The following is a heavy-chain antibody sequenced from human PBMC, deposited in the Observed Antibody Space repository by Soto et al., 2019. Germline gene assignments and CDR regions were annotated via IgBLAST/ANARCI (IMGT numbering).Heavy chain of an antibody. D-gene: IGHD2-21*02. J-gene: IGHJ4*02. CDR2: IYYSGRT. V-gene: IGHV4-39*01. Sequence: SETLSLTCIVSGESISSSSYYWGWIRQPPGKGLEWIGSIYYSGRTYYNPSFKSRVTISIDTSKNQFSLKLSSVTATDTAVYYCARQRTTVVTQAYFNHWGQGALVTVSS. CDR1: GESISSSSYY. CDR3: ARQRTTVVTQAYFNH.